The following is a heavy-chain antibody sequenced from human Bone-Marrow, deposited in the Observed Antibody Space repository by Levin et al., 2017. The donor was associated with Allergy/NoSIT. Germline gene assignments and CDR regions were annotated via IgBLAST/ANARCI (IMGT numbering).Heavy chain of an antibody. CDR2: IGADNTTI. V-gene: IGHV3-48*01. CDR3: AKAGATVMLDYSYLDV. D-gene: IGHD4-17*01. J-gene: IGHJ6*03. Sequence: PGGSLRLSCDASGFTFSSYGIIWVRQAPGKGLEWVSYIGADNTTIYYADSVKGRFTISRDNVKQSLFLQMNSLRGEDTAVYYWAKAGATVMLDYSYLDVWGEGTAVAVSS. CDR1: GFTFSSYG.